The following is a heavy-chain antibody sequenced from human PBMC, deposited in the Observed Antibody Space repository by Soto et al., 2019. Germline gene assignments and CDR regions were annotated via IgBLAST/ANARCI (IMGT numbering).Heavy chain of an antibody. Sequence: SVKVSCKASGYTFTSYGISWVRQAPGQGLEWMGWISAYNGNTNYAQKLQGRVTMTTDTSTSTAYMELRSLRSDDTAVYYCAAGVVTTNYYYYRMDVWGQGTTVTVSS. V-gene: IGHV1-18*04. CDR3: AAGVVTTNYYYYRMDV. D-gene: IGHD3-3*01. CDR2: ISAYNGNT. J-gene: IGHJ6*02. CDR1: GYTFTSYG.